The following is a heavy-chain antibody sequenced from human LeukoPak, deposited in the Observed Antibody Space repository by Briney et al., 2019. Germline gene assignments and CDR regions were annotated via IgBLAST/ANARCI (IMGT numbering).Heavy chain of an antibody. D-gene: IGHD3-10*02. CDR2: INHSGST. CDR1: GGSFSGYY. Sequence: SETLSLTCAVYGGSFSGYYWSWIRQPPGRGLEWIGEINHSGSTNYNPSLKSRVTISVDTSKNQFSLKLSSVTAADTAVYYCAELGITMIGGVWGKGTTVTISS. J-gene: IGHJ6*04. CDR3: AELGITMIGGV. V-gene: IGHV4-34*01.